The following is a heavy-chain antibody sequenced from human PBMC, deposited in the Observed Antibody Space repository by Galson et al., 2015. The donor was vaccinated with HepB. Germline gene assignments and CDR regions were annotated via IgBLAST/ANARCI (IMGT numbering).Heavy chain of an antibody. CDR1: GYTFTSHG. CDR3: ARGRYSSSPPDY. CDR2: ISAYNGNT. J-gene: IGHJ4*02. Sequence: SCKASGYTFTSHGISWVRQAPGQGLEWMGWISAYNGNTNYEQKLQGRVTMTADTSASTAYMELRSLRSDDTAVYYCARGRYSSSPPDYWGQGTLVTVSS. V-gene: IGHV1-18*01. D-gene: IGHD6-6*01.